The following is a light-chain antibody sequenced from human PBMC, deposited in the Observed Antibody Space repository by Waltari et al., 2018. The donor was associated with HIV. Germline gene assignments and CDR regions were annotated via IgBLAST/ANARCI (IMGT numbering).Light chain of an antibody. CDR2: SAT. Sequence: DIQMTPSPSSLSASVGARVPITCRASQQNRNYLHWYHQKPGKAPNLLIYSATSFQSGVPSRFSGSGSGTDFTLTITSLQPEDFGTYYCQQSYSPPWTFGQGTKVEIK. V-gene: IGKV1-39*01. CDR3: QQSYSPPWT. J-gene: IGKJ1*01. CDR1: QQNRNY.